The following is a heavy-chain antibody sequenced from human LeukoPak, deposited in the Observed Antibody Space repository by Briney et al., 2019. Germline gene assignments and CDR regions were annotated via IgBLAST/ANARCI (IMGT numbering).Heavy chain of an antibody. CDR3: VTGLGRLRGGYYWNY. V-gene: IGHV1-8*01. CDR2: MNPNSGNT. D-gene: IGHD3-22*01. Sequence: ASVKVSCKASGYTFTSYDNNWVRQATGQGLEWMGWMNPNSGNTGYAQKFQGRVTMTRNTSIRTACMELSSLTSEAPAACYCVTGLGRLRGGYYWNYWGQGTLVTVSS. CDR1: GYTFTSYD. J-gene: IGHJ4*02.